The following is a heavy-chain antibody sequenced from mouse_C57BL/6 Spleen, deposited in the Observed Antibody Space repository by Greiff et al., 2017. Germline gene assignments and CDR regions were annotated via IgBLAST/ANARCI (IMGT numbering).Heavy chain of an antibody. CDR3: ARPLLYGSTQYYFDY. D-gene: IGHD1-1*01. CDR2: IHPNSGST. J-gene: IGHJ2*01. V-gene: IGHV1-64*01. Sequence: QVQLQQPGAELVKPGASVKLSCKASGYTFTSYWMHWVKQRPGQGLEWIGMIHPNSGSTNYNEKFKSKATLTVDKSSSTAYMQLSSLTSEDSAVYYCARPLLYGSTQYYFDYWGQGTTLTVSS. CDR1: GYTFTSYW.